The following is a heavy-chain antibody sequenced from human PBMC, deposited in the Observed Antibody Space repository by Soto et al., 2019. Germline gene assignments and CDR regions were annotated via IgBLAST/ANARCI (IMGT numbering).Heavy chain of an antibody. D-gene: IGHD6-13*01. CDR2: IIPYYNTL. Sequence: QAQVVQSGAEVRKPGSSVKLSCKASEGTFNSYAIAWVRQTPGQGLEWMGGIIPYYNTLNYAQKFQDRVTITADDSTNTVYMELSSLRSDDTAVYFCASGASHWYPYFFDSWAQGTLVTVSS. V-gene: IGHV1-69*01. J-gene: IGHJ4*02. CDR1: EGTFNSYA. CDR3: ASGASHWYPYFFDS.